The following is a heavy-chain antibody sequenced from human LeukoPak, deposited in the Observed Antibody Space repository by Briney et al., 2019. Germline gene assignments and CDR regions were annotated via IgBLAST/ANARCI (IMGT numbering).Heavy chain of an antibody. CDR3: AAVGGYGDYDPSSGGAFDY. CDR2: ISSSGDTI. V-gene: IGHV3-48*03. D-gene: IGHD4-17*01. Sequence: GGSLRLSCAASGFTFSSYEMTWVRQAPGKGLEWLSYISSSGDTIYYADSVKGRFTISRDNAKNSLYLQMSSLRSEDTAVYYCAAVGGYGDYDPSSGGAFDYWGQGTLVTVSS. CDR1: GFTFSSYE. J-gene: IGHJ4*02.